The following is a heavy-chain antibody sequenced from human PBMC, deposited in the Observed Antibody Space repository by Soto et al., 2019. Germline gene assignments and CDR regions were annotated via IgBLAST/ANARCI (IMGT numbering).Heavy chain of an antibody. CDR3: AKKPQLMTTLFWYFDL. V-gene: IGHV3-23*01. D-gene: IGHD4-17*01. Sequence: GGSLRLSCAASGFTFSSYAMSWVRQAPGKGLEWVSAISGSGGSTYYADSVKGRFTISRDNSKNTLYLQMNSLRAEDTAVYYCAKKPQLMTTLFWYFDLWGRGTLVTVSS. CDR1: GFTFSSYA. CDR2: ISGSGGST. J-gene: IGHJ2*01.